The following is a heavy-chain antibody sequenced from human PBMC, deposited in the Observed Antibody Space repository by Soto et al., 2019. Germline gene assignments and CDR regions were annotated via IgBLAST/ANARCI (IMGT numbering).Heavy chain of an antibody. D-gene: IGHD4-17*01. V-gene: IGHV2-5*02. CDR3: VYRDFGDYFFQF. CDR2: IYWDDNE. J-gene: IGHJ4*02. CDR1: GFSLTTQGVQ. Sequence: QITLKESGPTLVQPTQTLTMTCTFSGFSLTTQGVQVGWIRQPPVKALEWLALIYWDDNEVYSPSLKNRLTITKDTSKSQVVLTLATVDPVDTATYYGVYRDFGDYFFQFWGQGILVNVSS.